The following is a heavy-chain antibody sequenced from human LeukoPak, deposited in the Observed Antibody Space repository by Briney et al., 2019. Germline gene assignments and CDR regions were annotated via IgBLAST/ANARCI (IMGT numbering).Heavy chain of an antibody. V-gene: IGHV3-30-3*01. CDR3: ARESPALNAFDI. CDR1: GFTFSSYA. J-gene: IGHJ3*02. Sequence: PGGSLRLSCAASGFTFSSYAMHWVRQAPGKGLEWVAVISYDGSNKYHADSVKGRFTISRDNAKNSLYLQMNSLRAEDTAVYYCARESPALNAFDIWGQGTMVTVSS. CDR2: ISYDGSNK.